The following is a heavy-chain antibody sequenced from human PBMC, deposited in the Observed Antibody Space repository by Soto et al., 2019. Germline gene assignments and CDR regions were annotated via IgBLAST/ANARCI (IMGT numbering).Heavy chain of an antibody. CDR1: GGTFSSYA. V-gene: IGHV1-69*13. J-gene: IGHJ6*02. CDR2: IIPIFGTA. CDR3: ASHRTRYCSGGSCKFSDIYYGMDV. D-gene: IGHD2-15*01. Sequence: SVKVSCKASGGTFSSYAISWVRQAPGQGLEWMGGIIPIFGTANYAQKFQGRVTITADESTSTAYMELSSLRSEDTAVYYCASHRTRYCSGGSCKFSDIYYGMDVWGQGNTVTVSS.